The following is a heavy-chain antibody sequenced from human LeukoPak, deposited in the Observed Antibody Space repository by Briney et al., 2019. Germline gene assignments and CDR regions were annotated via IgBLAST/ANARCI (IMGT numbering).Heavy chain of an antibody. CDR3: ARHLNNCGDDCYIFDY. CDR2: IYYSGST. CDR1: GGSISTYY. V-gene: IGHV4-59*08. D-gene: IGHD2-21*01. Sequence: PSETLSLTCTVSGGSISTYYWSWIRQPPGKGLEWIGYIYYSGSTNYNPSLKSRVTISVDTSKNQFSLRVSSVTAADTAVYYCARHLNNCGDDCYIFDYWGQGTLVTVSS. J-gene: IGHJ4*02.